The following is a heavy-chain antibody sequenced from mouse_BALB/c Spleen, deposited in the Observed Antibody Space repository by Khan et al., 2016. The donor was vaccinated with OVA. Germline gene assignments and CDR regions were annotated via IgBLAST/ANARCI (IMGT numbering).Heavy chain of an antibody. CDR2: IFPGSVST. Sequence: QIQLVQSGGDLMKPGASVKISCKATGYTFSSYWIEWVKQRPGHGLEWIGQIFPGSVSTTYNEKFKGKATFTADTSSNTAYMQLSSLTSEDSAVYYCARGGYGGFAYWGQETLVTVSA. D-gene: IGHD2-2*01. J-gene: IGHJ3*01. V-gene: IGHV1-9*01. CDR3: ARGGYGGFAY. CDR1: GYTFSSYW.